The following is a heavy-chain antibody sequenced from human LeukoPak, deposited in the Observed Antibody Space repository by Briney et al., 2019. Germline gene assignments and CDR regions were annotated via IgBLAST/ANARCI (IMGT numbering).Heavy chain of an antibody. CDR3: AKDGTGTTLNY. Sequence: GGSLRLSCAASGFTINNYAMSWVRQAPGKGLEWVSGITGSGGTTLYADFVKGRFTISRDNYKNTLFLRMNSLRAEDTAVYYCAKDGTGTTLNYWGQGTLVTVSS. V-gene: IGHV3-23*01. CDR1: GFTINNYA. J-gene: IGHJ4*02. CDR2: ITGSGGTT. D-gene: IGHD1-1*01.